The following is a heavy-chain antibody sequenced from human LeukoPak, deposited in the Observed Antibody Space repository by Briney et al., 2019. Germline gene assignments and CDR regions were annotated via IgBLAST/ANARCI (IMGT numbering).Heavy chain of an antibody. CDR2: ISSSGSTI. CDR3: ARERAGQSLDY. V-gene: IGHV3-48*03. CDR1: GFTFSSYE. D-gene: IGHD6-19*01. J-gene: IGHJ4*02. Sequence: PGGSLRLSCAASGFTFSSYEMNWVRQAPGKGVEWVSYISSSGSTIYYADSVKGRFTISRDNAKNSLYLQMNSLRAEDTAVYYCARERAGQSLDYWGQGTLVTVSS.